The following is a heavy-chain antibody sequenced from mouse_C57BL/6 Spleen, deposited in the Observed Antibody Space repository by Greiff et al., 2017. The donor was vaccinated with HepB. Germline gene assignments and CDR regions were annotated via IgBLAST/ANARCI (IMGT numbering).Heavy chain of an antibody. CDR2: ISSGGDYI. V-gene: IGHV5-9-1*02. D-gene: IGHD3-1*01. Sequence: EVQVVESGEGLVKPGGSLKLSCAASGFTFSSYAMSWVRQTPEKRLEWVAYISSGGDYIYYADTVKGRFTISRDNARNTLYLQMSSLKSEDTAMYYCTREGANYYYAMDYWGQGTSVTVSS. J-gene: IGHJ4*01. CDR3: TREGANYYYAMDY. CDR1: GFTFSSYA.